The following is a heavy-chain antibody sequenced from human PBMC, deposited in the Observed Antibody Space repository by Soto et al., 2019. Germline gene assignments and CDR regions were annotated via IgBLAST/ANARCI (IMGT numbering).Heavy chain of an antibody. CDR3: AKETGREGSSWSSPMDV. CDR2: ISYDGSNK. D-gene: IGHD6-13*01. Sequence: QVQLVESGGGVVQPGRSLRLSCAASGFTFSSYGMHWVRQAPGKGLEWVAVISYDGSNKYYADSVKGRFTISRDNSKNXQYLQMNSLRAEDTAVYYCAKETGREGSSWSSPMDVWDQGTTVTVSS. V-gene: IGHV3-30*18. J-gene: IGHJ6*02. CDR1: GFTFSSYG.